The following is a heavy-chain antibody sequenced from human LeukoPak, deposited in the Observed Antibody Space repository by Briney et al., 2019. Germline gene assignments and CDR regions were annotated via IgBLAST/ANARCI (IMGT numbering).Heavy chain of an antibody. CDR2: IYHSGST. J-gene: IGHJ4*02. CDR3: AREYCSGGSCYYFDN. CDR1: GYTISSGYY. D-gene: IGHD2-15*01. V-gene: IGHV4-38-2*02. Sequence: SETLSLTCAVSGYTISSGYYWGWLRQPPGKGLEWIGSIYHSGSTHFNPSLKSRVTISVDTSKNQFSLKLISVTAADTAVYYCAREYCSGGSCYYFDNWGQGTLVTVSS.